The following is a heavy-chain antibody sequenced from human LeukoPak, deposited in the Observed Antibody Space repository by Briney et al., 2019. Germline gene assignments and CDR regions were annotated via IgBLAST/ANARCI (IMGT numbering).Heavy chain of an antibody. Sequence: EASVKVSCKASGGTFSSYAISWVRQAPGQGLEWMGGIIPIFGTANYAQKFQGRVTITADESTSTAYMELSSLRSEDTAVYYCAIYPAVEWLVRAEMATALFDYWGQGTLVTVSS. CDR2: IIPIFGTA. V-gene: IGHV1-69*13. D-gene: IGHD5-24*01. J-gene: IGHJ4*02. CDR3: AIYPAVEWLVRAEMATALFDY. CDR1: GGTFSSYA.